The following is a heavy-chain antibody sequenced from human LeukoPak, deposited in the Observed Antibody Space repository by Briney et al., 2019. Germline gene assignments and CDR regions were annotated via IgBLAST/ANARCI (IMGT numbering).Heavy chain of an antibody. D-gene: IGHD4-11*01. V-gene: IGHV3-48*03. J-gene: IGHJ5*02. CDR3: ARGGYNNYMNA. CDR1: GFDFTNYD. CDR2: ISSSGSTM. Sequence: GGSLRLSCAASGFDFTNYDMNWVRQAPGKGLEWITYISSSGSTMYYADSVKGRFTVSRDNAKSSLYLQMNSLRAEDTAAYYCARGGYNNYMNAWGQGALVTVSS.